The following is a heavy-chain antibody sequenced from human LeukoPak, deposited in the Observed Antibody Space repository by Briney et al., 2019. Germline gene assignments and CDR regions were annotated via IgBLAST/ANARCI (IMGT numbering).Heavy chain of an antibody. CDR3: AKGTPQYSSSWYYFDY. V-gene: IGHV3-23*01. J-gene: IGHJ4*02. CDR2: ISGSGGST. Sequence: GGSLRLSCAASGFTFSSYAMSWVRQAPGKGLEWVSAISGSGGSTYYADSVKGRFTISRDNSKNTLYLQMNSLRAEDTAVYYCAKGTPQYSSSWYYFDYWGQGTLATVSS. D-gene: IGHD6-13*01. CDR1: GFTFSSYA.